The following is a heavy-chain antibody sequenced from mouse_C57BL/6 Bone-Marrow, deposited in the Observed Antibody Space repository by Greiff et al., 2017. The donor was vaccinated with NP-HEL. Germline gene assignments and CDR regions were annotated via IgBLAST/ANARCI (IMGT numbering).Heavy chain of an antibody. CDR3: TRGDWAFAY. V-gene: IGHV5-9-1*02. Sequence: EVKLMESGEGLVKPGGSLKLSCAASGFTFSSYAMSWVRQTPEKRLAWVAYISSGGDYIYYADTVKGRFPISRDNARNTLYLQMSSLKSEDTAMYYCTRGDWAFAYWGRGTRVTVTA. CDR1: GFTFSSYA. D-gene: IGHD4-1*01. CDR2: ISSGGDYI. J-gene: IGHJ3*01.